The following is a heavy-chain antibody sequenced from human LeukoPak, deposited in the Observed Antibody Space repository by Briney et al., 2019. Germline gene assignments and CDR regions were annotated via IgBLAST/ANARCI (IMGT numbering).Heavy chain of an antibody. Sequence: SETLSLTCAVYGGSSSDYYWSWIRQPPGKGLEWIGEINHSGSTNYNPSLTSLKSRVTISVDTSKNQFSLKLSSVTAADTAVYYCARGVGHCGGDCSDLDYWGQGTLVTVSS. CDR3: ARGVGHCGGDCSDLDY. D-gene: IGHD2-21*02. CDR1: GGSSSDYY. V-gene: IGHV4-34*01. CDR2: INHSGST. J-gene: IGHJ4*02.